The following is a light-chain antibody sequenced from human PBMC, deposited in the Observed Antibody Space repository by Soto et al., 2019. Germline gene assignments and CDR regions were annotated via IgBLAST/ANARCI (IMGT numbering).Light chain of an antibody. J-gene: IGKJ1*01. CDR1: QTISTS. Sequence: DIQMTQSPSTLSAFVGDRVTITCRASQTISTSLAWYQQKPGKAPKLLIYLASTVQSGVPARFSGSGSATEFTLSISSMQPDDFATYYCQQYGTSSRTFGQGNKVELK. CDR3: QQYGTSSRT. CDR2: LAS. V-gene: IGKV1-5*03.